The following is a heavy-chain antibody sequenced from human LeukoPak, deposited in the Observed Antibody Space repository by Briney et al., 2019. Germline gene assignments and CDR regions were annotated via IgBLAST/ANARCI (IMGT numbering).Heavy chain of an antibody. CDR2: ISYDGSNK. V-gene: IGHV3-30-3*01. CDR1: GFTLSSYA. Sequence: GGSLRLSFAASGFTLSSYAMHWVRQAPGKGLEWVAVISYDGSNKYYADSVKGRFTISRDNSKNTLYLQMNSLRAEDTAVYYCARLDSRATDYWGQGTLVTVSS. CDR3: ARLDSRATDY. D-gene: IGHD3-22*01. J-gene: IGHJ4*02.